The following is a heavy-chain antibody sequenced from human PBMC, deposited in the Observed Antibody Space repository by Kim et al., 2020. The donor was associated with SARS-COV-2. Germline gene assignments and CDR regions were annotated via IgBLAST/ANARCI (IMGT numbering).Heavy chain of an antibody. CDR3: ARDNWNDEVMGFGLDV. V-gene: IGHV3-30*03. D-gene: IGHD1-20*01. Sequence: GGSLRLSCVASGFSFRSYGMHWVRQAPGKGLEWVSFISFDGSKKYYADSVKGRFTISRDDSKKTLFLQMNSPRAEDTTIYYCARDNWNDEVMGFGLDVWGQGTTVTVSS. J-gene: IGHJ6*02. CDR1: GFSFRSYG. CDR2: ISFDGSKK.